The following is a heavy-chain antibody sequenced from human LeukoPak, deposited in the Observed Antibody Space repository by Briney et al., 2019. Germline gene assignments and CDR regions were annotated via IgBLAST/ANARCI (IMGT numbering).Heavy chain of an antibody. Sequence: GGSLRLSCAASGFTFSNAWMSWVRQAPGKGLEWVGRIKSKTDGGTTDYAAPVKGRFTISRDDSKNTLYLQMNSLKTEDTAVYYCTTEPPINLGGIKNFDYWGQRTLVTVSS. D-gene: IGHD1-26*01. CDR1: GFTFSNAW. CDR3: TTEPPINLGGIKNFDY. J-gene: IGHJ4*02. CDR2: IKSKTDGGTT. V-gene: IGHV3-15*01.